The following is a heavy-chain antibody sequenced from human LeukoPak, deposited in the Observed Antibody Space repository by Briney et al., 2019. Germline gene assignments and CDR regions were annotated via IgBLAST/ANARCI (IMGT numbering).Heavy chain of an antibody. CDR2: IHSGGST. Sequence: SETLSLTCTVSGGSISSYYWSWIRQPPGKGLEWVGYIHSGGSTNYNPSFKSRLTISIDTSKSQFSLKLSSVTAADTAVYYCARGTMMVGPWGQGTLVTVSS. J-gene: IGHJ5*02. CDR1: GGSISSYY. D-gene: IGHD3-22*01. CDR3: ARGTMMVGP. V-gene: IGHV4-59*01.